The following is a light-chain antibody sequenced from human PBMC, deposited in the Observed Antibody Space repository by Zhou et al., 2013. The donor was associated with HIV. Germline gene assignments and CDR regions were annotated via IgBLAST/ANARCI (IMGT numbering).Light chain of an antibody. CDR3: QSYDSRLTVNYV. CDR1: SSNIGADYD. CDR2: ADS. V-gene: IGLV1-40*01. Sequence: QSVLTQSPSVSGAPGQRVTISCTGSSSNIGADYDVHWYQQLPGTAPKLLIYADSNRPSGVPDRFSGSKSGTSASLAITGLQAEDEADYYCQSYDSRLTVNYVFGTGTKVTVL. J-gene: IGLJ1*01.